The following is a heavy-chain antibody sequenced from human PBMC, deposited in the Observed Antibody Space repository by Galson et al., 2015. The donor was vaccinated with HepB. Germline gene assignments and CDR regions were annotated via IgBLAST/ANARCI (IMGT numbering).Heavy chain of an antibody. CDR2: IRNKVNNYAT. CDR1: GLTFSGST. CDR3: TGQHDLGVFDI. Sequence: SLRLSCAASGLTFSGSTMHWVRQASGKGLEWVGRIRNKVNNYATVYAASVKGRFTISRDDSRNTAYLQMNSLKTEDTAVYYCTGQHDLGVFDIWGQGILVTVSS. D-gene: IGHD3-10*01. V-gene: IGHV3-73*01. J-gene: IGHJ4*02.